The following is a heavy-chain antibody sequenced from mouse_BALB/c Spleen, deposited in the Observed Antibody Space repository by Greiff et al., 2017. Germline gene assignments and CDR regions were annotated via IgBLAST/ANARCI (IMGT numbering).Heavy chain of an antibody. CDR2: IWAGGST. J-gene: IGHJ2*01. CDR3: AREGYYGSSNDY. CDR1: GYSLTSYG. V-gene: IGHV2-9*02. D-gene: IGHD1-1*01. Sequence: VKLMESGPGLVAPSQCLSITCTVSGYSLTSYGVHWVRQPPGKGLEWLGVIWAGGSTNNNSALMSRLSISKDNSKSHVFLKMNSLQTDDTAMYYCAREGYYGSSNDYWGQGTTLTVSS.